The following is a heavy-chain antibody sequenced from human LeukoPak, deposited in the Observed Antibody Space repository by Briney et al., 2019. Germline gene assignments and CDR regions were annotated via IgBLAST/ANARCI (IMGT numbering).Heavy chain of an antibody. CDR3: ARGIVVSGFDP. Sequence: SVKVSCKASGDTFTNYSISWVRQAPGQGLEWMGMIIPIFGTANYAQKFQGRVTITSDESTSTAYMELSSLRSEDTAVYYCARGIVVSGFDPWGQGTLVTVSS. D-gene: IGHD2-2*01. CDR2: IIPIFGTA. CDR1: GDTFTNYS. J-gene: IGHJ5*02. V-gene: IGHV1-69*13.